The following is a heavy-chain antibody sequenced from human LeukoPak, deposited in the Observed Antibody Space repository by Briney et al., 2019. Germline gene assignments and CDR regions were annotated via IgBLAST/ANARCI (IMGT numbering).Heavy chain of an antibody. Sequence: ASVKVSCKASGYTFTNYDINWVRQATGQGLEWMGWMNPNSGNTGYAQKFQGRVTMTRNTSISTAYMELSSLRSEDTAVYYCARHKPGKLGIYFFDYWGQGTLVTVSS. CDR3: ARHKPGKLGIYFFDY. D-gene: IGHD7-27*01. CDR1: GYTFTNYD. CDR2: MNPNSGNT. V-gene: IGHV1-8*01. J-gene: IGHJ4*02.